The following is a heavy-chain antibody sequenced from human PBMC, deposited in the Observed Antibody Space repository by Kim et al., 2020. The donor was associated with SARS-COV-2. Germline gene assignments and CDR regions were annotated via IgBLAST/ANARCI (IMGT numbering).Heavy chain of an antibody. J-gene: IGHJ6*03. V-gene: IGHV4-31*03. Sequence: SQTLSLTCTVSGGSISSGGYYWSWIRQHPGKGLEWIGYIYYSGSTYYNPSLKSRVTISVDTSKNQFSLKLSSVTAADTAVYYCARDGRGSGFHYYYYMDVWGKGTTVTVSS. D-gene: IGHD2-15*01. CDR1: GGSISSGGYY. CDR2: IYYSGST. CDR3: ARDGRGSGFHYYYYMDV.